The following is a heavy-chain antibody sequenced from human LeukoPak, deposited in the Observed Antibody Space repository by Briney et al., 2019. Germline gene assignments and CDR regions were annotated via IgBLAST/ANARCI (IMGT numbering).Heavy chain of an antibody. J-gene: IGHJ4*02. D-gene: IGHD6-13*01. CDR1: GGSFSGYY. V-gene: IGHV4-34*01. CDR2: INHSGST. CDR3: ARGAGRYSSSWYEDYFDY. Sequence: SETLSLTCAVYGGSFSGYYWSWIHQPPGKGLEWIGEINHSGSTNYNPSLKSRVTISVDTSKNQFSLKLSSVTAADTAVYYCARGAGRYSSSWYEDYFDYWGQGTLVTVSS.